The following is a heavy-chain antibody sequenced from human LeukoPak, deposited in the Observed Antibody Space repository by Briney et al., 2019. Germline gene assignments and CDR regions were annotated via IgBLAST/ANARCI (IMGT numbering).Heavy chain of an antibody. CDR3: AKDRGPNTYYYDSSGYSNWFDP. V-gene: IGHV3-30*02. J-gene: IGHJ5*02. D-gene: IGHD3-22*01. CDR2: IRYDGSNK. CDR1: GFTFSSYE. Sequence: GGSLRLSCAASGFTFSSYEMNWVRQAPGKGLEWVAFIRYDGSNKYYADSVKGRFTISRDNSKNTLYLQMNSLRAEDTAVYYCAKDRGPNTYYYDSSGYSNWFDPWGQGTLVTVSS.